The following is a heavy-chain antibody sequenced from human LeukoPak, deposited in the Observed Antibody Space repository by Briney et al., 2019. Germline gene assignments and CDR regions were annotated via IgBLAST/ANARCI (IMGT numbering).Heavy chain of an antibody. D-gene: IGHD3-10*01. CDR1: GFAFSSYS. J-gene: IGHJ4*02. CDR2: ISSSGSTI. Sequence: PGGSLRLSCAASGFAFSSYSMSWVRQAPGKGLEWVSYISSSGSTIYYADSVKGRFTISRDNSKNTLYLQMNSLRAEDTAVYYCAEDITMVRGVPYYFDYWGQGTLVTVSS. CDR3: AEDITMVRGVPYYFDY. V-gene: IGHV3-48*01.